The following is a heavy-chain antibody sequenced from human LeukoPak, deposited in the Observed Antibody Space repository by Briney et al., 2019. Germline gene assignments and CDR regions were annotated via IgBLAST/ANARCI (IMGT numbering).Heavy chain of an antibody. CDR2: ISYDGSNK. CDR3: ARGVGYRLDY. CDR1: GFTFSNYA. J-gene: IGHJ4*02. D-gene: IGHD5-12*01. V-gene: IGHV3-30-3*01. Sequence: GGSLRLSCAASGFTFSNYAMLCVRQAPGKGLEWVAIISYDGSNKYYADSVKGRFTISRDNSKNTLYLQMNSLRSEDTAVYYCARGVGYRLDYWGQGSLVTVSS.